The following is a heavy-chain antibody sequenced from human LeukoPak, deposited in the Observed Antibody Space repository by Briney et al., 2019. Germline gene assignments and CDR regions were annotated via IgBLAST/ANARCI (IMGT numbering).Heavy chain of an antibody. J-gene: IGHJ1*01. CDR2: IRSKAYGGTK. CDR1: GFTFGDYA. CDR3: TRDGPGYCSGGSCGSAEYFQH. V-gene: IGHV3-49*03. D-gene: IGHD2-15*01. Sequence: GGSLRLSCTASGFTFGDYAMSWFRQAPGQGQEWVGFIRSKAYGGTKEYAASVKGRFTISRDDSKSIAYLQMNSLKTEDTAVYYCTRDGPGYCSGGSCGSAEYFQHWGQGTLVTVSS.